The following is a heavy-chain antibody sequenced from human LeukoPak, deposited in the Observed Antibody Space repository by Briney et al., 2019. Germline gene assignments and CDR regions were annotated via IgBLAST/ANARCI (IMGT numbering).Heavy chain of an antibody. Sequence: SETLSLTCTVSGGSVSSGSYYWSWIRQPPGTGLEWIGYIYYSGSTNYNPSLKSRVTLSVDTSKNQFSLKLSSVTAADTAVYYCARDPYYGSGSYYGPYYYYGMDVWGKGTTVTVSS. V-gene: IGHV4-61*01. CDR3: ARDPYYGSGSYYGPYYYYGMDV. D-gene: IGHD3-10*01. CDR1: GGSVSSGSYY. CDR2: IYYSGST. J-gene: IGHJ6*04.